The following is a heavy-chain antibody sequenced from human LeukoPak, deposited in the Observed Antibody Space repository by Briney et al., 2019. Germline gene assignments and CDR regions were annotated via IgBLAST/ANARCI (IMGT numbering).Heavy chain of an antibody. Sequence: SGGSLRLSCTASGFTFNIYWMHWVRQAPGKGLVWVSRINSDGSSIDYADSVKGRFTISRDNARNTVYLQMNSLRVEDTAVYYCVRDFRSADYWGQGTLVTVSS. CDR2: INSDGSSI. J-gene: IGHJ4*02. CDR3: VRDFRSADY. V-gene: IGHV3-74*01. CDR1: GFTFNIYW.